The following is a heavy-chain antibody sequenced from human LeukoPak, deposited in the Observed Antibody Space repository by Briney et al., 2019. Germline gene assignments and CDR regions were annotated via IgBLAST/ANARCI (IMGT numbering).Heavy chain of an antibody. V-gene: IGHV3-21*01. D-gene: IGHD6-13*01. CDR3: ARLAAAYHFDY. J-gene: IGHJ4*02. CDR2: ISSSSSYI. Sequence: GGSLRLSCAASGFTFSSYSMNWVRQAPGKGLEWVSSISSSSSYIYYVDSVKGRFTISRDNAKNSLYLQMNSLRAEDTAVYYCARLAAAYHFDYWGQGTLVTVSS. CDR1: GFTFSSYS.